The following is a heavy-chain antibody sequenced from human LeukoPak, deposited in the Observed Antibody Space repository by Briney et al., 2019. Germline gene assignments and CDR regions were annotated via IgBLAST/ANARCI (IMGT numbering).Heavy chain of an antibody. J-gene: IGHJ4*02. CDR2: ISYDGSNK. CDR1: GFTFSSYG. D-gene: IGHD2-2*01. Sequence: PGGSLRLSCAASGFTFSSYGMHWVRQAPGKGLEWVAVISYDGSNKYYADSVKGRFTISRDIAKNSLYLQLNSLRAEDTAVYYCARVPATTGYYFDYWGQGTLVTVSS. V-gene: IGHV3-30*03. CDR3: ARVPATTGYYFDY.